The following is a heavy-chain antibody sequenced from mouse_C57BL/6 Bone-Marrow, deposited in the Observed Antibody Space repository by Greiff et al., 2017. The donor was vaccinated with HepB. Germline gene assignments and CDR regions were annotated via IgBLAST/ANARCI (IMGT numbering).Heavy chain of an antibody. Sequence: EVKLQESGGGLVQPGGSMKLSCVASGFTFSNYWMNWVRQSPEKGLEWVAQIRLKSDNYATHYAESVKGRFTISRDDSKSSVYLQMNNLRAEDTGIYYCTVSLYYGNLFDYWGQGTTLTVSS. CDR3: TVSLYYGNLFDY. CDR2: IRLKSDNYAT. J-gene: IGHJ2*01. CDR1: GFTFSNYW. V-gene: IGHV6-3*01. D-gene: IGHD2-1*01.